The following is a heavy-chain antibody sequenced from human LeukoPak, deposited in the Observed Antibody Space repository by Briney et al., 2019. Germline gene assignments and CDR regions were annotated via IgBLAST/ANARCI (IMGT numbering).Heavy chain of an antibody. D-gene: IGHD6-6*01. CDR1: GFTFSSYA. V-gene: IGHV3-23*01. CDR2: VSGSGGST. J-gene: IGHJ4*02. CDR3: AKRETIPWSIAAPPGVLAFDY. Sequence: GGSLRLSCAASGFTFSSYAMSWVRQAPGKGLEWVSAVSGSGGSTYYADSVKGRFTISRDNSKNTLYLQMNSLRAEDTAVYYCAKRETIPWSIAAPPGVLAFDYWGQGTLVTVSS.